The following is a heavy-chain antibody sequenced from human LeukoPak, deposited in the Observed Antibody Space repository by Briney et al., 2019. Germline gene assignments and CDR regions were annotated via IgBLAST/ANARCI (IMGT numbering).Heavy chain of an antibody. Sequence: GTSLRLSCAASGFTFSSHGIHWVRQAPGKGLEGVAGVSSDGGTTYYADSVKGRFTIYRDNSKNTLYLQMNSLRGEDTAIYYCTKESATGSRYSFDYWGQGTLVTVSS. CDR1: GFTFSSHG. V-gene: IGHV3-30*18. CDR2: VSSDGGTT. CDR3: TKESATGSRYSFDY. J-gene: IGHJ4*02. D-gene: IGHD2-15*01.